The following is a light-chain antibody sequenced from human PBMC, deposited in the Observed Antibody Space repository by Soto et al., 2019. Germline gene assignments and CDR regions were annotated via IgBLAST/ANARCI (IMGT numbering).Light chain of an antibody. CDR1: QGINSW. Sequence: DIQMTQSPSSVSASVGDRVTITCRASQGINSWLVWYQQKPGKAPNLMIYGAFSLQSGVPSRFSGSATGTDFTLTISSLQPEDFATYYCQQANSFPPTFGGGTKVEIK. CDR2: GAF. CDR3: QQANSFPPT. V-gene: IGKV1D-12*01. J-gene: IGKJ4*01.